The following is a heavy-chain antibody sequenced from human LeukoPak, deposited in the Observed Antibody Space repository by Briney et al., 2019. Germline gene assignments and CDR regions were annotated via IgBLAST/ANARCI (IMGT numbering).Heavy chain of an antibody. Sequence: ASVKVSSKPSSYTFTSYGISRVRQAPGQGLEWMGWISAYNGNTNYAQKLQGRVTMTSDTSTSTVYMELRSLRSDDTAVYYCARDPKADYSGSARYYHLWGQGTLVTVSS. J-gene: IGHJ5*02. V-gene: IGHV1-18*01. D-gene: IGHD3-10*01. CDR2: ISAYNGNT. CDR3: ARDPKADYSGSARYYHL. CDR1: SYTFTSYG.